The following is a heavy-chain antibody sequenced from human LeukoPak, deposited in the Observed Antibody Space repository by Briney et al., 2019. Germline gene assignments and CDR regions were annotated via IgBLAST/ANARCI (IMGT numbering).Heavy chain of an antibody. J-gene: IGHJ4*02. V-gene: IGHV3-23*01. D-gene: IGHD3-22*01. CDR3: AKGGYYDSSPG. CDR1: GFTFSSYG. CDR2: ISGSGGST. Sequence: GGTLRLSCAASGFTFSSYGMSWVRQAPGKGLEWVSAISGSGGSTYYADSVKGRFTISRDNSKNTLYLQMNSLRAEDTAVYYCAKGGYYDSSPGWGQGTLVTVSS.